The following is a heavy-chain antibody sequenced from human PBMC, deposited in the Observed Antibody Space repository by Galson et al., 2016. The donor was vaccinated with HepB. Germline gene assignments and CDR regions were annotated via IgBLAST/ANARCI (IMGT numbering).Heavy chain of an antibody. CDR1: GGSLSRSSDF. CDR2: MSYSCAT. CDR3: VSPSHFCIIINCQFDH. D-gene: IGHD3-3*02. V-gene: IGHV4-39*01. J-gene: IGHJ4*02. Sequence: SETLSLTCNVAGGSLSRSSDFWAGLRQSPVKGLGWVGSMSYSCATLYNPSLKSLLTMALDMSTNQVSLTLMSVTAADTAIYYCVSPSHFCIIINCQFDHWGQGSLVTVSS.